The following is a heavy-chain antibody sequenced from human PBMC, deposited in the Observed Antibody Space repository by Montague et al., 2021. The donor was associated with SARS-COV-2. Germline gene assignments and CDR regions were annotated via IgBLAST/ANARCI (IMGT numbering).Heavy chain of an antibody. CDR3: ARQPTRGITIFGVVTDYGMDV. Sequence: SETLSLTCTVSGGSISSSSYYWGWIRQPPGKGLEWIGYIYYSGSTHYXXXLKSRVTISVDTSKNQFSLKLSSVTAADTAVYYCARQPTRGITIFGVVTDYGMDVWGQGTTVTVSS. D-gene: IGHD3-3*01. CDR1: GGSISSSSYY. J-gene: IGHJ6*02. CDR2: IYYSGST. V-gene: IGHV4-39*01.